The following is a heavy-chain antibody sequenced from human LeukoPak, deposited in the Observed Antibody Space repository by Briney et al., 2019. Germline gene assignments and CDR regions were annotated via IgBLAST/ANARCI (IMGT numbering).Heavy chain of an antibody. V-gene: IGHV4-38-2*02. CDR1: GYSISSGYY. J-gene: IGHJ4*02. CDR2: IYHSGST. Sequence: SETLSLTCTVSGYSISSGYYWGWIRQPPGKGLEWIGSIYHSGSTYYNPSLKSRVTISVDTSKNQFSLKLSSVTAADTAVYYCARHNWNGGFFDYWGQGTLVTVSS. D-gene: IGHD1-20*01. CDR3: ARHNWNGGFFDY.